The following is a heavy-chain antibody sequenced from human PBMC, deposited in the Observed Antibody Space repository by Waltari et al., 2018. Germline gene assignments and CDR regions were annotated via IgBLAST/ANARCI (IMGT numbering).Heavy chain of an antibody. J-gene: IGHJ4*02. CDR3: ASLGITGTTLPI. CDR1: GYSISRGYY. V-gene: IGHV4-38-2*01. Sequence: QVQLQESGPGLVKPSETLSLTCAVSGYSISRGYYWRWLRQPPGKGLEWIGSIYHSGSTYYNPSLKSRVTISVDTPKNQFSLKLSSVTAADTAVYYCASLGITGTTLPIWGQGTLVTVS. D-gene: IGHD1-7*01. CDR2: IYHSGST.